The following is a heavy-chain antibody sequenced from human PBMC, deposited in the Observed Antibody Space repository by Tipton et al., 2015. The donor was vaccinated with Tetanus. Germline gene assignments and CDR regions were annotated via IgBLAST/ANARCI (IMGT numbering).Heavy chain of an antibody. Sequence: TLSLTCTVSGGSISSFYWTWIRQPPGKGLEWIGYIFGTGSTNYNPSLKSRVTMSVDTSKNQFSLHLTSVTAADTAVYYCARGWGSSWYYFDNWGQGTLVTVSS. CDR3: ARGWGSSWYYFDN. CDR1: GGSISSFY. CDR2: IFGTGST. J-gene: IGHJ4*02. D-gene: IGHD6-13*01. V-gene: IGHV4-59*01.